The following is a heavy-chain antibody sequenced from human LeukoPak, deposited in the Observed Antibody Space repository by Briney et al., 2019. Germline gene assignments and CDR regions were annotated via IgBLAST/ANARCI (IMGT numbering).Heavy chain of an antibody. D-gene: IGHD6-19*01. J-gene: IGHJ4*02. V-gene: IGHV3-48*03. CDR3: ARGISSSGSGHYFDY. CDR1: GFTFSSYE. Sequence: GGSLRLACAASGFTFSSYEMNWVRQAPGKGLEWVSYISGSGSTIYYADSVKGRFTISRDNAKNSLYLQMNSLRAEDTAVYYCARGISSSGSGHYFDYWGQGTLVTVSS. CDR2: ISGSGSTI.